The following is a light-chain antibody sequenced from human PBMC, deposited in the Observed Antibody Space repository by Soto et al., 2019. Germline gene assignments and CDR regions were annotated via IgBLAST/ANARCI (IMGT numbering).Light chain of an antibody. CDR2: AAS. V-gene: IGKV1-39*01. CDR1: QTISGF. J-gene: IGKJ5*01. Sequence: IQMTQSPSSLSASGGDRVAISCRASQTISGFLNWYQQKPGEAPKLLIYAASTLQSGVPSRFSGSGSGTDFTLTISSLQPEDFATYYCQQSYSTPITFGQGTRLEIK. CDR3: QQSYSTPIT.